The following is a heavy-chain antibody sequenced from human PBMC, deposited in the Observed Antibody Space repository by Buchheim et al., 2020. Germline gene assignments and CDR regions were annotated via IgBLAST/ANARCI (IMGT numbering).Heavy chain of an antibody. J-gene: IGHJ3*02. CDR3: AREIVVVPAATDGAFDI. CDR1: GYTFTGYY. D-gene: IGHD2-2*01. V-gene: IGHV1-2*04. CDR2: IKPNSGGT. Sequence: QVQLVQSGAEVKKPGASVKVSCKASGYTFTGYYMHWVRQAPGQGLEWMGWIKPNSGGTNYAQKFQGWVTLTRDKAISTAYMELSRLRSDDTAVYYCAREIVVVPAATDGAFDIWGQGT.